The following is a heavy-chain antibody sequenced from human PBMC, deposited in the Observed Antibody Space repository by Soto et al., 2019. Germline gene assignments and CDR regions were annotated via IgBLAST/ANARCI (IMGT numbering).Heavy chain of an antibody. J-gene: IGHJ6*03. D-gene: IGHD2-2*01. CDR1: GFTFDDYA. CDR3: AKGYCSSTTCYSYDYMDV. Sequence: EVQLVESGGGLVQPGRSLRLSCAASGFTFDDYAMHWVRQAPGKGLEWVSGMSWNSGSIGYADSVKGRFTISRDNAKNCLFLQMNSLRAEDTALYYCAKGYCSSTTCYSYDYMDVWGKGTTVTGSS. V-gene: IGHV3-9*01. CDR2: MSWNSGSI.